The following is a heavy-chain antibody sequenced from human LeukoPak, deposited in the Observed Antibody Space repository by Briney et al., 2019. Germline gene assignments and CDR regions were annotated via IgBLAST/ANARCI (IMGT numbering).Heavy chain of an antibody. CDR1: GYSFTNYW. J-gene: IGHJ4*02. Sequence: GESLKISCKGSGYSFTNYWIAWVRQMPGKGLEWMGIIYPGDSDTRYSPSFQGQVTISADKSITTAYLQWNSLKASDTATYYCARRHKRGAYSYGVDYWGQGTLVTVSS. CDR2: IYPGDSDT. D-gene: IGHD5-18*01. V-gene: IGHV5-51*01. CDR3: ARRHKRGAYSYGVDY.